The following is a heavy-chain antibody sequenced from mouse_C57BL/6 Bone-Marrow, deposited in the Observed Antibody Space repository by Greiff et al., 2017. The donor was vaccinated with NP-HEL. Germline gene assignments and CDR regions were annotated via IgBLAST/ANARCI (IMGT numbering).Heavy chain of an antibody. CDR3: AYGNYGRFAY. D-gene: IGHD2-1*01. V-gene: IGHV2-5*01. CDR2: IWRGGST. CDR1: GFSLTSYG. J-gene: IGHJ3*01. Sequence: QVQLKESGPGLVQPSQSLSITCTASGFSLTSYGVHWVRQSPGKGLEWLGVIWRGGSTDYNAAIMSRLSIIKANSKRQVFFKMNSLQADDTAIYSCAYGNYGRFAYWGQGTLVTVSA.